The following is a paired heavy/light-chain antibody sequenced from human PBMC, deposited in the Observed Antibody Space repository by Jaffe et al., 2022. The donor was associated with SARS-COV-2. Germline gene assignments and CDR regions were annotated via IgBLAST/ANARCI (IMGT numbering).Heavy chain of an antibody. D-gene: IGHD6-6*01. V-gene: IGHV1-3*01. CDR1: GYTFNRYS. J-gene: IGHJ4*02. CDR2: INAGDGDT. Sequence: QVQLVQSGAEVKKPGASVKVSCKASGYTFNRYSIHWVRQAPGQRLEWMGWINAGDGDTKYSQKFQGRVTITWDTSASTAYMDLSSLRSEDTAIYYCARDGARSSSSHYQLDHWGQGALVTVSP. CDR3: ARDGARSSSSHYQLDH.
Light chain of an antibody. V-gene: IGKV4-1*01. CDR2: WAS. CDR1: QSLFFSSTNRNY. Sequence: DIVMTQSPDSLGVSLGERATINCRSSQSLFFSSTNRNYLAWYQQKSGQPPKLLIYWASTRESGVPDRFSGSGSGTGFTLTISSLQAEDVAIYYCQQYYSTPFTFGPGTRVDIK. J-gene: IGKJ3*01. CDR3: QQYYSTPFT.